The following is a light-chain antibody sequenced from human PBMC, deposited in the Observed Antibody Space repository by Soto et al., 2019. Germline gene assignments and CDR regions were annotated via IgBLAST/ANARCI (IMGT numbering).Light chain of an antibody. V-gene: IGLV1-40*01. CDR3: QSYDSGLSGHWV. Sequence: QSVLTQPPSMSGAPGQRVTMSCTGSSSNLGAGYDVHWYQRLPGAAPKLLIYDNTHLPSGVPNRFSGSKSGTSASLAITGLQAEDEADYYCQSYDSGLSGHWVFGGGTKLTVL. CDR1: SSNLGAGYD. CDR2: DNT. J-gene: IGLJ3*02.